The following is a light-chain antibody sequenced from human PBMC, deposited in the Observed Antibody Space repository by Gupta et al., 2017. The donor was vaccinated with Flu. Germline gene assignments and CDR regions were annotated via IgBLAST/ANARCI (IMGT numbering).Light chain of an antibody. CDR3: QRTDNFPWT. Sequence: PSSVSEYVGDTVTITCRADQGISACLAWYQQKPGKAPKLLMSAASSLESGVPTRFSGSGSGTDFTLTISRLQPEDFATYYCQRTDNFPWTFGQGTKVEIK. V-gene: IGKV1-12*01. CDR2: AAS. J-gene: IGKJ1*01. CDR1: QGISAC.